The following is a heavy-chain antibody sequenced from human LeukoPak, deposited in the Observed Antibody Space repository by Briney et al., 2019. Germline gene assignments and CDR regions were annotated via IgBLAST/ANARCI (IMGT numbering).Heavy chain of an antibody. CDR2: IYYTGST. CDR3: ARSGTRAYQHMDV. D-gene: IGHD3-3*01. Sequence: KPSETLSLTCTVSGDSISNYYWTWIRRPPGKGLEWIGYIYYTGSTKYNPSLKSRVTISVDTSKNQFSLNLYSVTAADTAVYYCARSGTRAYQHMDVWGKGTTVTVSS. V-gene: IGHV4-59*01. J-gene: IGHJ6*03. CDR1: GDSISNYY.